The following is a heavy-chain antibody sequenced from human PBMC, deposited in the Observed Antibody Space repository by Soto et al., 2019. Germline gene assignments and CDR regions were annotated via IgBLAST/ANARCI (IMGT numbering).Heavy chain of an antibody. D-gene: IGHD3-10*01. CDR1: GYTFTSYG. Sequence: QVQLVQSGAEVKKPGASVKVSCKASGYTFTSYGISWVRQAPGQGLEWMGWISAYNGNTNYAQKLQGRVTMTTDTSTSTAYMELRSLRPDDTAVYYWARDIRADKFAEYFQHWGQGTLVTVSS. CDR2: ISAYNGNT. J-gene: IGHJ1*01. CDR3: ARDIRADKFAEYFQH. V-gene: IGHV1-18*01.